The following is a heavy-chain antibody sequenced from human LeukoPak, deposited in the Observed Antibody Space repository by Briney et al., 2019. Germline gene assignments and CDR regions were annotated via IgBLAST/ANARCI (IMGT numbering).Heavy chain of an antibody. CDR3: ATASPPSYGSGSYYLFDY. J-gene: IGHJ4*02. Sequence: ASVKVSCKVSGYTLTELSMHWVRQAPGKGLEWMGGFDPEAGETIYAQKFQGRVTMTEDTSTDTAYMELSSLRSEDTAVYYCATASPPSYGSGSYYLFDYWGQGTLVTVSS. CDR1: GYTLTELS. V-gene: IGHV1-24*01. D-gene: IGHD3-10*01. CDR2: FDPEAGET.